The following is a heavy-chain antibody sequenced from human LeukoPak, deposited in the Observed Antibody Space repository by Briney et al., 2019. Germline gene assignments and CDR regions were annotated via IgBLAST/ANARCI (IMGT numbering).Heavy chain of an antibody. CDR2: ISPDGSTT. J-gene: IGHJ4*02. Sequence: GGSLRLSCAASGFTFSSYWMHWVRQAPGKGLVWVSRISPDGSTTGHADSVKGRFTLSRDNAKNTLYLQMSSLRAEDTALYYCERDLDFWSAMGGQGTRVPVSS. CDR3: ERDLDFWSAM. D-gene: IGHD3-3*01. V-gene: IGHV3-74*01. CDR1: GFTFSSYW.